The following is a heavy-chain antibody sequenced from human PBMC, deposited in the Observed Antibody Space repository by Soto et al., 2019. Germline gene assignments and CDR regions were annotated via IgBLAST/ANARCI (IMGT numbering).Heavy chain of an antibody. V-gene: IGHV1-69*08. Sequence: QVQLVQSGAEVKKPGSSVKVSCKASGGTFSSYTISWVRQAPGQGLEWMGRIIPILGIANYAQKFQGRVTITADKSTSTAYMELSSLRSEDTAVYYCARDYDYGERYFDLWGRGTLVTVSS. CDR2: IIPILGIA. CDR1: GGTFSSYT. J-gene: IGHJ2*01. D-gene: IGHD4-17*01. CDR3: ARDYDYGERYFDL.